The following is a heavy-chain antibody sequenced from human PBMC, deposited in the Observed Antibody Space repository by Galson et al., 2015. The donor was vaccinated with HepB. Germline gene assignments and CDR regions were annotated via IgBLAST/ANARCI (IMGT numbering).Heavy chain of an antibody. J-gene: IGHJ4*02. V-gene: IGHV3-74*01. CDR3: ARDGHGQYYYDSSGYMNYFDY. D-gene: IGHD3-22*01. Sequence: SLRLSCAASGFTFSSYWMHWVRQAPGKGLVWVSRINSDGSSTSYADSVKGRFTISRDNAKNTLYLQMNSLRAEDTAVYYCARDGHGQYYYDSSGYMNYFDYWGQGTLVTVSS. CDR1: GFTFSSYW. CDR2: INSDGSST.